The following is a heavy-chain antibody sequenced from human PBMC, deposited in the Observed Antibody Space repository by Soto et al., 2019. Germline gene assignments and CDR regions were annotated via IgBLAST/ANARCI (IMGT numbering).Heavy chain of an antibody. D-gene: IGHD6-6*01. CDR3: ASGFVAPRRVDQ. J-gene: IGHJ4*02. Sequence: RSETLSLTCAVYGGSFSGYYWSWIRQSPGKGLEWIEEITPRGSTKYNPSLKRRGTISLDTSRNQCSLTLRSVTAADTAVYYCASGFVAPRRVDQWGQGTLVTVSS. CDR1: GGSFSGYY. V-gene: IGHV4-34*01. CDR2: ITPRGST.